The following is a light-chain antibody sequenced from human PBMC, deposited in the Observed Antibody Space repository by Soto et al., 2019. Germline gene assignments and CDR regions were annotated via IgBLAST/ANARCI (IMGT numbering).Light chain of an antibody. CDR2: LGS. CDR1: QSLLHRNGYNY. V-gene: IGKV2-28*01. Sequence: DIVMTQSPLSLPVTPGEPAAISCRSSQSLLHRNGYNYLDWYLQKPGQSPQLLIYLGSNRASGVPDWGSGSGSGRDFTLKISRVAAEEVGVYYGMHHLQSLKFGRGTRVDIK. J-gene: IGKJ1*01. CDR3: MHHLQSLK.